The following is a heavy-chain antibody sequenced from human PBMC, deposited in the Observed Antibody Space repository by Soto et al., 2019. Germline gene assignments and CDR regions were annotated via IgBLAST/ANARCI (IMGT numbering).Heavy chain of an antibody. CDR1: GFSLSTSGVG. CDR3: AHRREYSSSSYFDY. CDR2: IYWDDDK. D-gene: IGHD6-6*01. V-gene: IGHV2-5*02. J-gene: IGHJ4*02. Sequence: QITLKESGPTLVKPTQTLTLTCTFSGFSLSTSGVGVGWIRQPPGKALEWLALIYWDDDKRYSPSLKSRLTITKDTSKNQVVLTMTNMDPVDTATHYCAHRREYSSSSYFDYWGQGTLVTVSS.